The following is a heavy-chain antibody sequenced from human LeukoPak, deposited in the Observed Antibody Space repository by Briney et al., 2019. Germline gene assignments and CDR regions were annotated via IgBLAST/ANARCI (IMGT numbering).Heavy chain of an antibody. CDR3: ARGGDYYGSGSYPGDGMDV. J-gene: IGHJ6*02. CDR1: GFTFNTFD. CDR2: IGTTGGI. Sequence: GGSLRLSCAASGFTFNTFDMHWVRQSTGKGLEWVSTIGTTGGIYYAGSVKGRFTISRENAKSSLYLQMNGLRAADTAVYYCARGGDYYGSGSYPGDGMDVWGQGTTVIVSS. D-gene: IGHD3-10*01. V-gene: IGHV3-13*01.